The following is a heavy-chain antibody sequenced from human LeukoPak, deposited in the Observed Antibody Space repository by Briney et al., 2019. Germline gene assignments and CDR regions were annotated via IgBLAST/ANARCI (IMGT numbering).Heavy chain of an antibody. D-gene: IGHD3-9*01. CDR3: ARDLGYYDILTGYYNDAFDI. Sequence: ASVKVSCKASGYTFTSYYMHWVRQAPGQGLEWMGIINPSGGSTSYAQKFQGRVTMTRDMSTSTVYMELSSLRSEDTAVYYCARDLGYYDILTGYYNDAFDIWGQGTMVTVSS. V-gene: IGHV1-46*01. CDR2: INPSGGST. CDR1: GYTFTSYY. J-gene: IGHJ3*02.